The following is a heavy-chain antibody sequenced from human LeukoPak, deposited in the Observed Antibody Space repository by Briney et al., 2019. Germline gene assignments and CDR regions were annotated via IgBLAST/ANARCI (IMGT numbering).Heavy chain of an antibody. V-gene: IGHV4-59*01. CDR1: GGSISSYY. J-gene: IGHJ5*02. CDR3: ARDRGYDFWSGPTGNWFDP. CDR2: MYYSGST. Sequence: SETLSLTCTVSGGSISSYYWSWIRQPPGKGLEWIAYMYYSGSTAYNPSLKSRVTISADTSKNQLSLKLSSVTAADTAVYYCARDRGYDFWSGPTGNWFDPWGQGTLVTVSS. D-gene: IGHD3-3*01.